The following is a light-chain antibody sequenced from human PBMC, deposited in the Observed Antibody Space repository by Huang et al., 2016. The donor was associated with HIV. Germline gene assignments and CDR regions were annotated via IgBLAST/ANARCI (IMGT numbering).Light chain of an antibody. CDR1: RSVGNN. V-gene: IGKV3-15*01. CDR2: GAS. Sequence: IVMTQSPATLSVSPGERATLSCRASRSVGNNLAWYQQKVGQAPRLLIYGASTRATGIAARFSGSGSWTDFTLTISSLQSEDFAVYYCQQYNDWPPWYTFGQGTKLEIK. CDR3: QQYNDWPPWYT. J-gene: IGKJ2*01.